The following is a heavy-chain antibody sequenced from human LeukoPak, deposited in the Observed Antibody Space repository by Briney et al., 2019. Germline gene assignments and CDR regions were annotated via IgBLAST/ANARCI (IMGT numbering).Heavy chain of an antibody. CDR2: IYYSGST. V-gene: IGHV4-59*12. J-gene: IGHJ5*02. CDR3: ARVHSSWYVNWFDP. D-gene: IGHD6-13*01. CDR1: GGSISSYY. Sequence: SETLSLTCTVSGGSISSYYWSWIRQPPGKGLEWIGYIYYSGSTNYNPSLKSRVTISVDTSKNQFSLKLSSVTAADTAVYYCARVHSSWYVNWFDPWGQGNLVTVSS.